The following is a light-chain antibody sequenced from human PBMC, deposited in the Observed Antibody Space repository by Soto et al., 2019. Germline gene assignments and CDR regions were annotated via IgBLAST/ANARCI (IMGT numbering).Light chain of an antibody. CDR2: QVT. Sequence: QSVLTQPASVSGSLGQSITISCTGTTRDIAGYNYISWYQQLPGKAPKLMIYQVTIRPSGISNRFSGSKSGNTASLTISGLQAEEEADYYCTSFSSSTSLYVFGTGTKV. V-gene: IGLV2-14*01. J-gene: IGLJ1*01. CDR1: TRDIAGYNY. CDR3: TSFSSSTSLYV.